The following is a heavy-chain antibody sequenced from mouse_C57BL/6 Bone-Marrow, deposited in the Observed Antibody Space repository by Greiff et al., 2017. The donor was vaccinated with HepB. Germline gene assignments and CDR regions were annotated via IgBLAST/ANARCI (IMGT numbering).Heavy chain of an antibody. CDR3: ARHDFFAY. J-gene: IGHJ3*01. CDR2: ISSGSSTI. V-gene: IGHV5-17*01. CDR1: GFTFSDYG. Sequence: EVKVVESGGGLVKPGGSLKLSCAASGFTFSDYGMHWVRQDPEKGLEWVAYISSGSSTIYYADTVKGRFTISRDNAKNTLFLQMTSLRSEDTAMYYCARHDFFAYWGQGTLVTVSA. D-gene: IGHD2-4*01.